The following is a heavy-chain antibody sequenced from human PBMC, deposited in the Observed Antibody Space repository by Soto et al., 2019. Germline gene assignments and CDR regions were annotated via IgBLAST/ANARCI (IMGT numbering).Heavy chain of an antibody. J-gene: IGHJ4*02. CDR3: ARAGGYCSGTSGYALFGY. D-gene: IGHD2-2*01. CDR1: GFTFSSYT. CDR2: ISSSSSTI. V-gene: IGHV3-48*01. Sequence: EVQLVESGGGLVQPGGSLRLSCAASGFTFSSYTMNWVRRAPGKGLEWVSYISSSSSTIYYADSVKGRFTISRDNAKNSLYLQMSSLRAEDTAVYYCARAGGYCSGTSGYALFGYWGQGTLVTVSS.